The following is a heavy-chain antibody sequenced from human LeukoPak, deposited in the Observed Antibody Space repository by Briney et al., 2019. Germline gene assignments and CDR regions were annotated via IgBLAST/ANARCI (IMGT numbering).Heavy chain of an antibody. V-gene: IGHV3-23*01. CDR1: GFTFSSYA. D-gene: IGHD6-13*01. Sequence: GGSLRLSCAASGFTFSSYAMSWVRQAPGKGLEWVSAISGSGGSTYYADSVKGRFTISRDNSKNTLYLQMNSLRAEDTAVYYCTKDHHIAAAGYYFDYWGQGTLVTVSS. CDR2: ISGSGGST. CDR3: TKDHHIAAAGYYFDY. J-gene: IGHJ4*02.